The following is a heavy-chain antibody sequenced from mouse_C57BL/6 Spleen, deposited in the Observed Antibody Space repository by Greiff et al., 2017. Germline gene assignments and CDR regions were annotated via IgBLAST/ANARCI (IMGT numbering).Heavy chain of an antibody. J-gene: IGHJ3*01. CDR1: GYTFTDYY. Sequence: VQLQQSGPVLVKPGASVKMSCKASGYTFTDYYMNWVKQSHGKSLEWIGVINPYNGGTSYNQKFKGKATLTVDKSSSTAYMELNSLTSEDSAVYYCARSDSSSYDWLAYWGQGTLVTVSA. CDR3: ARSDSSSYDWLAY. CDR2: INPYNGGT. D-gene: IGHD3-2*02. V-gene: IGHV1-19*01.